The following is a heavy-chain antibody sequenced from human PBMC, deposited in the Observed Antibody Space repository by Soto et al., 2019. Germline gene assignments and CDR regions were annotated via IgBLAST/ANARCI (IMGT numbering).Heavy chain of an antibody. CDR1: GFSRSNSGVG. V-gene: IGHV2-5*02. D-gene: IGHD6-6*01. CDR3: AHAAATGAYWGSSDF. Sequence: QITLKESGPTLVKPTQTVTLTCTFSGFSRSNSGVGVGWIRQPPGQALELLAPMYRGDDKRHNPSLKSRVTITEHHSKNRVVFSMTNMDPVDTVTYYCAHAAATGAYWGSSDFWGQGTLVTVSS. J-gene: IGHJ1*01. CDR2: MYRGDDK.